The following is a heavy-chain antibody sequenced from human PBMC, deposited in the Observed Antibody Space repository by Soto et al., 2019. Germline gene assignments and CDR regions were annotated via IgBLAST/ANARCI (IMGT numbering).Heavy chain of an antibody. Sequence: ASVKASSKASRYTFTSYSMRWVRQAPGQRLEWMGWISAYNGNTNYAQKLQGRVTMTTDTSASTAYMELRSLRSDDTAVYYGARGGVEWRDAFAIWGQGTMVTVSS. D-gene: IGHD2-8*01. J-gene: IGHJ3*02. CDR2: ISAYNGNT. CDR1: RYTFTSYS. CDR3: ARGGVEWRDAFAI. V-gene: IGHV1-18*01.